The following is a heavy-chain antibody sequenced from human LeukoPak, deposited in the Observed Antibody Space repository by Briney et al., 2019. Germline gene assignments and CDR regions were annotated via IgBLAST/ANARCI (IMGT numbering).Heavy chain of an antibody. V-gene: IGHV4-39*07. Sequence: PSETLSLTCTVSGGSISSSSYYWGWIRQPPGKGLEWIGSIYYSGSTYYNPSLKSRVTMSVDTSKNQFSLKLRSVTAADTAVYYCARVAQKRERIAVAGTSEWRANWYFDLWGRGTLVTVSS. CDR3: ARVAQKRERIAVAGTSEWRANWYFDL. CDR2: IYYSGST. J-gene: IGHJ2*01. CDR1: GGSISSSSYY. D-gene: IGHD6-19*01.